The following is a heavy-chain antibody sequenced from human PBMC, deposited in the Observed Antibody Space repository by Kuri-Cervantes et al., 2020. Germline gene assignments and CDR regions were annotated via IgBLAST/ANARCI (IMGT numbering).Heavy chain of an antibody. D-gene: IGHD3-10*01. V-gene: IGHV4-39*01. J-gene: IGHJ4*02. CDR3: ASRTRKDGDHRDY. Sequence: SETLSLTCTVSGGSISSSSYYWGWIRQPPGKGLEWIGSIYYSGSTYYNPSLKSRVTISVDTSKNQFSLKLSSVTAADTAVYYCASRTRKDGDHRDYWGQGTLVTDSS. CDR2: IYYSGST. CDR1: GGSISSSSYY.